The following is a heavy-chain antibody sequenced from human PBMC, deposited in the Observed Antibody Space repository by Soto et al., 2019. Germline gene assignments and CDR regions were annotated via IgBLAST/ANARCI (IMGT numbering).Heavy chain of an antibody. D-gene: IGHD6-19*01. CDR3: AKGGRQWLVTSYFIY. V-gene: IGHV3-30*18. J-gene: IGHJ4*02. CDR1: GFTFSDYA. Sequence: VQLVESGGGVVQPGRSLRLSCAASGFTFSDYAMHWVRQAPGKGLEWVAVVSHDGRNTHYADSVKGRFTISRDSSNNTVSLELTSRRAEDTAVYYCAKGGRQWLVTSYFIYWGQGALVTVSS. CDR2: VSHDGRNT.